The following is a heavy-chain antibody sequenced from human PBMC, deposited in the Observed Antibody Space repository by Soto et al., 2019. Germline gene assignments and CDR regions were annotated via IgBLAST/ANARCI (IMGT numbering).Heavy chain of an antibody. D-gene: IGHD1-26*01. Sequence: QVQVVESGGGVVQPGRSLRLSCAASGFNFSNYNMHWVRQAPGKGLECVAIISHDGSKQYSAGSVKGRFTISRDNAKNILFLQMDSLRAEDTAVYHCATELNDGTLDHWGQGTLVRVS. J-gene: IGHJ4*02. CDR2: ISHDGSKQ. CDR1: GFNFSNYN. CDR3: ATELNDGTLDH. V-gene: IGHV3-30*03.